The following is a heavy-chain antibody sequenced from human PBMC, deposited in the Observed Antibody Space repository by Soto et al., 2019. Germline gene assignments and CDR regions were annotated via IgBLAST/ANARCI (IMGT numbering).Heavy chain of an antibody. CDR1: GGSFSNYA. CDR3: ASDRHHSGFED. J-gene: IGHJ4*02. Sequence: QVHLVQSGAEVKKPGSSVRVSSKASGGSFSNYAVTWVRQAPGQRLEWMGGITPMFGIANYAQKFQGRVTLTADESTGTAYMELSSLRSDDTATYYCASDRHHSGFEDWGQGTLVTVSS. CDR2: ITPMFGIA. V-gene: IGHV1-69*01.